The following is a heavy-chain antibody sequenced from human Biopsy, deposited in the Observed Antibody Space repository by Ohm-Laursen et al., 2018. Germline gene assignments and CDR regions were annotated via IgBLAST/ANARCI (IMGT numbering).Heavy chain of an antibody. V-gene: IGHV1-69*04. Sequence: SSVKVSCKASGGPSSNYAFSWVRQAPGQGLEWVGRIATILGHLNYAQRFQGRVSITADKSTTYVYMELSRLTSGDTAVYYCAADADGYYTEFDYWGPGTLVTVSS. CDR1: GGPSSNYA. CDR3: AADADGYYTEFDY. D-gene: IGHD3-3*01. J-gene: IGHJ4*02. CDR2: IATILGHL.